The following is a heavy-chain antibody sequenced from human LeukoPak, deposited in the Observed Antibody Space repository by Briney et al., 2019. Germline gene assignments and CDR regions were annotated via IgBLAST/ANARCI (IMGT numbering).Heavy chain of an antibody. CDR1: GYTLTELS. Sequence: ASVKVSCKVSGYTLTELSMHWVRQAPGKGLEWMGGFDPEDGETIYAQKFQGRVTMTEDTSTDTAYMELSSLRSEDTAVYYCATALPGGSGSRPHYYYYYYMNVWGKGTTVTISS. J-gene: IGHJ6*03. V-gene: IGHV1-24*01. CDR2: FDPEDGET. D-gene: IGHD3-10*01. CDR3: ATALPGGSGSRPHYYYYYYMNV.